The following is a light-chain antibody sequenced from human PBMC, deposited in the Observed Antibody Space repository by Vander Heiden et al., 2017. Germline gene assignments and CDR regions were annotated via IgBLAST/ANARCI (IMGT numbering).Light chain of an antibody. CDR1: SSNIGNNY. CDR3: GTWDSSLNGVV. V-gene: IGLV1-51*01. CDR2: DND. Sequence: QSVLTQPPSVSAAPGQKVTISCSGTSSNIGNNYVSWYQQVPGTAPKLLISDNDRRPSGIPDRFSGAKSGASATLAITGLQTGDEADYYCGTWDSSLNGVVFGGGTKLTVL. J-gene: IGLJ2*01.